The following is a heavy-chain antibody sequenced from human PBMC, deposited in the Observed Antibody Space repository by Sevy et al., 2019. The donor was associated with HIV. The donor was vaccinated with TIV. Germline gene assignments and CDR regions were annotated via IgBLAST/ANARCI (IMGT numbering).Heavy chain of an antibody. V-gene: IGHV3-21*01. J-gene: IGHJ6*02. CDR2: ITSGSTYI. CDR3: ARDKTILEGRYGMDV. D-gene: IGHD3-3*01. Sequence: GGSLRLSCAASGFTFSSYSINWVRQAPGKGLEWVSSITSGSTYISYADSVKGRFTISRDNAKNSLYLQMNSLRAEDTAVYYCARDKTILEGRYGMDVWGQGTTVTVSS. CDR1: GFTFSSYS.